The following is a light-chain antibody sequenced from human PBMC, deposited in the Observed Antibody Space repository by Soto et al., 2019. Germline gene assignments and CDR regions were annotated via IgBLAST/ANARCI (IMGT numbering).Light chain of an antibody. Sequence: EIVMTQSPATLSVSPGERATLSCRASQSVSNYLAWFQQKPGQAPRLLIYDASTSATGIPVRFSGSGSGTEFTLTISSLQAEDFGVYYCQQNKDWPGTFGQGTKVEI. CDR1: QSVSNY. CDR3: QQNKDWPGT. CDR2: DAS. J-gene: IGKJ1*01. V-gene: IGKV3-15*01.